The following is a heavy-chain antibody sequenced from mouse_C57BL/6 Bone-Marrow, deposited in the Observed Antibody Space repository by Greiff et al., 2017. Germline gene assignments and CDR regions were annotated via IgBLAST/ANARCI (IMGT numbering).Heavy chain of an antibody. CDR1: GFSLTSYG. D-gene: IGHD2-3*01. CDR3: ARRDGYYPWFAY. J-gene: IGHJ3*01. CDR2: IWSGGST. Sequence: QVQLQQSGPGLVQPSQSLSITCTVSGFSLTSYGVHWVRQSPGKGLEWLGVIWSGGSTDYNAAFISRLSISKDNYKSLVVFKMNSLQADDTARYYCARRDGYYPWFAYWGQGTLVTVSA. V-gene: IGHV2-2*01.